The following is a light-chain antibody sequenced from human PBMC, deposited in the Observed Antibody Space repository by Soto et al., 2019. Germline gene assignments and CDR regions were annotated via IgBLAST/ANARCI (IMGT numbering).Light chain of an antibody. J-gene: IGKJ5*01. CDR1: QSVSNNY. CDR2: GAS. CDR3: QQRRSWQVT. V-gene: IGKV3D-20*02. Sequence: EIVLTQSPGTLSLSPGERATLSCRASQSVSNNYLAWYQQKPGQAPRLLIYGASKRATGIPARFSGSGSGTNFTLTISSLEPEDFAVYYCQQRRSWQVTFGQGTRLEI.